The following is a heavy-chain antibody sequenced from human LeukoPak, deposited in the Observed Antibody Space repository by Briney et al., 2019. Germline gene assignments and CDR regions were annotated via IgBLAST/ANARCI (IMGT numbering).Heavy chain of an antibody. D-gene: IGHD2-8*01. CDR3: VRNGPFDY. CDR2: IKQDGSEK. Sequence: GGSLRLSCAASGFTFSSYSMNWVRQAPGKGLEWVANIKQDGSEKYYVDSVKGRFTISRDNAKNSLFLQMNSLRAEDTAVYYCVRNGPFDYWGQGTLVTVSS. J-gene: IGHJ4*02. V-gene: IGHV3-7*01. CDR1: GFTFSSYS.